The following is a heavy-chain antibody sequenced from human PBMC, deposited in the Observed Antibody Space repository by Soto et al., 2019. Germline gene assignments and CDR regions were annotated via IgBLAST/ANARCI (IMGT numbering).Heavy chain of an antibody. CDR1: GGSISSYY. J-gene: IGHJ6*03. CDR3: ARSYRRYCSGGSCYSYYYYYMDV. D-gene: IGHD2-15*01. V-gene: IGHV4-59*01. Sequence: QVQLQESGPGLVKPSETLSLTCTVSGGSISSYYWSWIRQPPGKGLEWIGYIYYSGSTNYNPSLKCRVTIAVDTSKNQFSLKLSSVTAADTAVYYCARSYRRYCSGGSCYSYYYYYMDVWGKGTMVTVSS. CDR2: IYYSGST.